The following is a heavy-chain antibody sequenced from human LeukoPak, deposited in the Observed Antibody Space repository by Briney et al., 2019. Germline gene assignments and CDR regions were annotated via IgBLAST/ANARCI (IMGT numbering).Heavy chain of an antibody. Sequence: ASVKVSCKASGYTFTGYYMHWVRQATGQGLEWMGYMNPNSGNTGYAQKFQGRVTMTSDTSISTAFMELSSLTSEDTAIYYCATTLRNKPPWGQGTLVTVSS. V-gene: IGHV1-8*02. CDR1: GYTFTGYY. D-gene: IGHD5-12*01. CDR2: MNPNSGNT. J-gene: IGHJ4*02. CDR3: ATTLRNKPP.